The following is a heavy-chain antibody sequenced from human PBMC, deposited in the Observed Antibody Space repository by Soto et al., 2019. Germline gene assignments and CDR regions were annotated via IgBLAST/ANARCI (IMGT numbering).Heavy chain of an antibody. CDR1: GFTFSSYS. CDR3: ARDQHSSSSGFYYMDV. Sequence: GGSLRLSCAASGFTFSSYSMNWVRQAPGKGLKWVSSISSSSSYIYYADSVKGRFTISRDNAKNSLYLQMNSLRAEDTAVFFCARDQHSSSSGFYYMDVWGKGTTVTVSS. D-gene: IGHD6-6*01. CDR2: ISSSSSYI. J-gene: IGHJ6*03. V-gene: IGHV3-21*01.